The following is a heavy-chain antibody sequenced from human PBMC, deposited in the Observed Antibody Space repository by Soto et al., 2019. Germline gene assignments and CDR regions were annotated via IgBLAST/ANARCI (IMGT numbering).Heavy chain of an antibody. J-gene: IGHJ4*02. D-gene: IGHD3-16*01. CDR1: GDSVSSNSAA. Sequence: PSQTLSLTCAISGDSVSSNSAAWNLIRHSPSRGLEWLGRTYYRSKWYNDYAVSMRSRITINPDTTKNKFSLQLNSATPEDTAVNYWATWGIYTWCQGNLLTISS. CDR3: ATWGIYT. V-gene: IGHV6-1*01. CDR2: TYYRSKWYN.